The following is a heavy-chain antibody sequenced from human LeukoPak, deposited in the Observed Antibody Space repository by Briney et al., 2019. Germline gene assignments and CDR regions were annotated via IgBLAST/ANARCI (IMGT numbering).Heavy chain of an antibody. Sequence: GASVKVSCKASGYTFNVFYMHWVRQAPGQGLEWMGWMNPNSGGTDYAQKFQGRVTMTRDTSTSTAYMELTGLTSDDTAVYYCAKGDILTGYYPFDYWGQGTLVTVSS. CDR1: GYTFNVFY. D-gene: IGHD3-9*01. CDR3: AKGDILTGYYPFDY. J-gene: IGHJ4*02. V-gene: IGHV1-2*02. CDR2: MNPNSGGT.